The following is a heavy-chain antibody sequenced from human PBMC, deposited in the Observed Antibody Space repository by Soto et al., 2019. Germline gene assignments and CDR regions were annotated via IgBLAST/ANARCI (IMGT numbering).Heavy chain of an antibody. D-gene: IGHD3-10*01. V-gene: IGHV4-59*08. J-gene: IGHJ4*02. Sequence: LSLTCTVSGGSXXSYYWSWIRQPPGKGLEWIGYIYYSGSTNYYPSLKSRVTISVDTSKNQFSLKLNSMTAADTAVYYCARHNYGSGSTYFDYWGQGTLVTVSS. CDR2: IYYSGST. CDR3: ARHNYGSGSTYFDY. CDR1: GGSXXSYY.